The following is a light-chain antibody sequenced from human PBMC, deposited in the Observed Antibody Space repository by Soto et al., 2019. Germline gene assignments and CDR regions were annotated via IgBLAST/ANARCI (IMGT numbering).Light chain of an antibody. CDR1: QSVSSN. CDR2: GAS. V-gene: IGKV3-15*01. CDR3: QQYNNWPPLT. Sequence: EIVMTQSPATLSVSPGERATLSCRASQSVSSNLAWYQQKPGQAPRLLIYGASTRATGIPARFSGSGSGTEFTLTISSLQSEDLGVYYCQQYNNWPPLTFGGGTKVEIK. J-gene: IGKJ4*01.